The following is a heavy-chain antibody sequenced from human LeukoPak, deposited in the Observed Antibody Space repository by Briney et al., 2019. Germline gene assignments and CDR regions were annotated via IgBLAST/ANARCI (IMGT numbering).Heavy chain of an antibody. J-gene: IGHJ6*03. CDR2: ISTYNGNT. CDR3: ARDLGRRCSGGSCNYYYNYMDV. CDR1: GYTFTSYG. D-gene: IGHD2-15*01. Sequence: ASVKVSCKASGYTFTSYGISWVRQAPGQGLEWMGWISTYNGNTNYAQKLQGRVTMTTDTSTSTAYMELRSLRSDDTAVYYCARDLGRRCSGGSCNYYYNYMDVWGKGTTVTISS. V-gene: IGHV1-18*01.